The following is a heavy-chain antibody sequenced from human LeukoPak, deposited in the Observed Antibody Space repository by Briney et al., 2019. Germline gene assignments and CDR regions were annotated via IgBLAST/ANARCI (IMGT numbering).Heavy chain of an antibody. CDR1: GFTFSSYY. J-gene: IGHJ4*02. Sequence: GGSLRLSCAASGFTFSSYYTNWVRQAPGKGLEWVSSISSSSSYIYFADSVKGRFAISRDNAKNTLYLQMNSLRAEDTAVYYCARSRTYGDYGRGLDYWGQGTLVTVSS. V-gene: IGHV3-21*01. CDR2: ISSSSSYI. CDR3: ARSRTYGDYGRGLDY. D-gene: IGHD4-17*01.